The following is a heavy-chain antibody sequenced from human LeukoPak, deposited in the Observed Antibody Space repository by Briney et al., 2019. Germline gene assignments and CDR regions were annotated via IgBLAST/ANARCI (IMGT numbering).Heavy chain of an antibody. Sequence: SETLSLTCTVSDGSISSYYWTWIRQPPGKGLEWIGYIYYSGSTNYNPSLKSRVTISVDTSKNQFSRKLSSVTAADTAVYYCARDSYYYDSSGYSSRRAFDIWGQGTMVTVSS. V-gene: IGHV4-59*01. CDR3: ARDSYYYDSSGYSSRRAFDI. CDR2: IYYSGST. D-gene: IGHD3-22*01. J-gene: IGHJ3*02. CDR1: DGSISSYY.